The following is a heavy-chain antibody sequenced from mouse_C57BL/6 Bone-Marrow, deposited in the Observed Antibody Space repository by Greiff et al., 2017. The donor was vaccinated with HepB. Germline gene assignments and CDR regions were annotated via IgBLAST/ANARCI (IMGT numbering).Heavy chain of an antibody. J-gene: IGHJ3*01. CDR2: ISSGGDYI. V-gene: IGHV5-9-1*02. CDR1: GFTFSSYA. D-gene: IGHD2-4*01. CDR3: TTYYDYLAWFAY. Sequence: EVQGVESGEGLVKPGGSLKLSCAASGFTFSSYAMSWVRQTPEKRLEWVAYISSGGDYIYYADTVKGRFTISRDNARNTLYLQMSILKSEDTAMYYCTTYYDYLAWFAYWGQGTLVTVSA.